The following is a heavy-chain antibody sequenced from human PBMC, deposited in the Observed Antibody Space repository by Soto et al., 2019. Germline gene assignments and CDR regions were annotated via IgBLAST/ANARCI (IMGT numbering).Heavy chain of an antibody. J-gene: IGHJ6*02. CDR1: GFTFTSSA. D-gene: IGHD3-10*01. CDR3: AALYLSMVRGVIQTRYYYGMDV. CDR2: IVVGSGNT. Sequence: ASVKVSCKASGFTFTSSAVQWVRQARGQRLEWIGWIVVGSGNTNYAQKFQERVTITRDMSTSTAYMELSSLRSEDTAVYYCAALYLSMVRGVIQTRYYYGMDVWGQGTTVTVSS. V-gene: IGHV1-58*01.